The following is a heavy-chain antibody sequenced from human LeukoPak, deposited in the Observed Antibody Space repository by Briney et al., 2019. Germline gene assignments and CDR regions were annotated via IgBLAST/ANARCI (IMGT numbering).Heavy chain of an antibody. Sequence: SVKVTCKASGGTFSSYAISWVRQAPGQGLEWMGRIIPIFGTANYAQKFQGRVTITTDESTSTAYMELSSLRSEDTAVYYCARGKYDYGDQGDYDAFDIWGQGTMVTVSS. D-gene: IGHD4-17*01. CDR2: IIPIFGTA. CDR1: GGTFSSYA. V-gene: IGHV1-69*05. CDR3: ARGKYDYGDQGDYDAFDI. J-gene: IGHJ3*02.